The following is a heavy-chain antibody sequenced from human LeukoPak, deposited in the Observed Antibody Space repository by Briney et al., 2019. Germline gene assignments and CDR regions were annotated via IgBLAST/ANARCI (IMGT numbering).Heavy chain of an antibody. CDR2: ISSSSSYI. D-gene: IGHD2-2*01. CDR1: GFTFSSYS. V-gene: IGHV3-21*01. Sequence: GGSLRLSCAASGFTFSSYSMNWVRQAPGKGLEWVSSISSSSSYIYYADSVKGRFTISRDNAKNSLYLQMNSLRAKDTAVYYCARGPRYDPMDVWGQGTTVTVSS. J-gene: IGHJ6*02. CDR3: ARGPRYDPMDV.